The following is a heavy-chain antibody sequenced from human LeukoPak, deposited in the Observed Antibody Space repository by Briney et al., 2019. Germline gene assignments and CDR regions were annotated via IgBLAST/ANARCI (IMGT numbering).Heavy chain of an antibody. CDR2: IYYSGST. CDR1: GGSISSGDYY. CDR3: ARLLLGYCSGGSCYSYWFDP. J-gene: IGHJ5*02. V-gene: IGHV4-30-4*01. D-gene: IGHD2-15*01. Sequence: SQTLSLTCTVSGGSISSGDYYWSWIRQPPGKGLEWIGYIYYSGSTYYNPSLKSRVTISVDTSKNQFSVKLSSVTAADTAVYYCARLLLGYCSGGSCYSYWFDPWGQGTLVTVSS.